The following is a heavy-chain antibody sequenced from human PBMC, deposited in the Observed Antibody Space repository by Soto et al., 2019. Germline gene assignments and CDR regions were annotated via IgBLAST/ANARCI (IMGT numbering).Heavy chain of an antibody. V-gene: IGHV4-39*01. CDR2: IYYSGTT. J-gene: IGHJ4*02. CDR3: ARHGGQWLRYYFDY. Sequence: SETLCPTCPLSGCSISTSSYYWGWVRPSPGKGLEWIGTIYYSGTTYYNPSLKSRVTISVDTSKNQFSLKLSSVTAADTAVYYCARHGGQWLRYYFDYWGQGPLVTVSS. CDR1: GCSISTSSYY. D-gene: IGHD6-19*01.